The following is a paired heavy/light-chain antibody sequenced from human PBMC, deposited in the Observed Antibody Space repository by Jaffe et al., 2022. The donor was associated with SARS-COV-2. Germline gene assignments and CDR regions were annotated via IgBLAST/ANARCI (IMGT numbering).Light chain of an antibody. Sequence: DIQMTQSPSTLSASVGDRVTITCRASQSISRWLAWYQQKPGKAPKLLIYKASSLESGVPSRFSGSGSGTEFTLTISSLQPDDFATYYCQQYDNYPYTFGQGTKMEI. J-gene: IGKJ2*01. CDR2: KAS. V-gene: IGKV1-5*03. CDR1: QSISRW. CDR3: QQYDNYPYT.
Heavy chain of an antibody. D-gene: IGHD1-26*01. J-gene: IGHJ4*02. V-gene: IGHV3-48*01. Sequence: EVQLVESGGGLVQPGGSLRLSCAASGFTFSSYSMNWVRQAPGKGLEWVSYINNSSSTIYYADSVKGRFTTSRDNAKNSLYLQMNSLRAEDTAVYYCARWGYSGSYFHPQDDYWGQGTLVTVSS. CDR1: GFTFSSYS. CDR2: INNSSSTI. CDR3: ARWGYSGSYFHPQDDY.